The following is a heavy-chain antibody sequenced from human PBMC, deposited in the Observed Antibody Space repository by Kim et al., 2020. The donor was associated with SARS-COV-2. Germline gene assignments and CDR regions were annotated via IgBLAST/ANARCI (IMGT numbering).Heavy chain of an antibody. CDR3: ANGGSGLGGMTV. V-gene: IGHV6-1*01. D-gene: IGHD1-20*01. CDR1: GDSVSSNNAA. J-gene: IGHJ6*02. CDR2: TYYRSKCFN. Sequence: SQTLSLTCAISGDSVSSNNAAWNWIRQSPSRGLEWLGRTYYRSKCFNDYALSVKSRITINPDTSKNHFSLQLSSVTPEDTAVYYCANGGSGLGGMTVWGQGTSLPVS.